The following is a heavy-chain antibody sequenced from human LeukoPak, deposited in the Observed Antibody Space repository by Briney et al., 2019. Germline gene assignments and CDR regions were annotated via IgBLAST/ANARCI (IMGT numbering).Heavy chain of an antibody. CDR1: GFTFSSYS. V-gene: IGHV3-48*01. J-gene: IGHJ3*02. CDR3: ARDLPSYDFWSGFDAFDI. CDR2: ISSSSTI. D-gene: IGHD3-3*01. Sequence: PGGSLRLSCAASGFTFSSYSMNWVRQAPGKGLEWVSSISSSSTIYYADSVKGRFTISRDNAKNSLYLQMNSLRAEDTAVYYCARDLPSYDFWSGFDAFDIWGQGTMVTVSS.